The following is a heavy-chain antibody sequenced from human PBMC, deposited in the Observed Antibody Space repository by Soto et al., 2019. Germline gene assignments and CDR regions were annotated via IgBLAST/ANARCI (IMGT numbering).Heavy chain of an antibody. Sequence: ASVKVSCKASGYTFTRYYMHWVGQAPGQGLEWMGIINPSGGSTSYAQKFQGRVTMTRDTSTSTVYMELSSLRSEDTAVYYCARVIGGLYYFDYWGQGTLVTVSS. CDR2: INPSGGST. CDR1: GYTFTRYY. V-gene: IGHV1-46*01. CDR3: ARVIGGLYYFDY. D-gene: IGHD3-16*01. J-gene: IGHJ4*02.